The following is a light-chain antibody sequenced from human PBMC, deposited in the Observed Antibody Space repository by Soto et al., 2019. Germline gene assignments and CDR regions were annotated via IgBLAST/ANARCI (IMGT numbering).Light chain of an antibody. CDR3: QQSFSPLWT. CDR2: AAS. CDR1: QSISNY. Sequence: DIQMTQSPSSLSASVGDRVTITCRASQSISNYLNWYQQKPGKAPKLLIYAASSMQSGVPSRFSGGGSEPEFTLSISCLQPNDSATYYCQQSFSPLWTFGQGTKVEV. V-gene: IGKV1-39*01. J-gene: IGKJ1*01.